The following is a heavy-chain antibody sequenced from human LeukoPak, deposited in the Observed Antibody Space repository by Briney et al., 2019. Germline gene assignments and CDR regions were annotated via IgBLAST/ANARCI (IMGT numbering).Heavy chain of an antibody. Sequence: ASVKVSCKASGYSFSIYGIAWARQAPGQGLEYLGWISASDGTTNYAQKVQDRVTMTTDTSTSTAYLELRSLRSEDTAVYYCARCGAAVTTHFSHWGQGTLVTVSS. J-gene: IGHJ4*02. CDR3: ARCGAAVTTHFSH. D-gene: IGHD4-17*01. CDR1: GYSFSIYG. V-gene: IGHV1-18*01. CDR2: ISASDGTT.